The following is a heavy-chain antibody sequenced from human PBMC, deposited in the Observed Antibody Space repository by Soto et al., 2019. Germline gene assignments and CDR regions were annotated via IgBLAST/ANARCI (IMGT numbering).Heavy chain of an antibody. CDR3: ARVPSFSTLDY. J-gene: IGHJ4*02. V-gene: IGHV1-18*04. CDR1: GYTFTKYG. Sequence: ASVKVSCKASGYTFTKYGVSWVRQAPGQGLEWMGWISAYNGDTKYSQKFQGRVTMTTDTSTSTAYMELRTLRSDDTAVYYCARVPSFSTLDYWGQGTLVTVSS. D-gene: IGHD4-17*01. CDR2: ISAYNGDT.